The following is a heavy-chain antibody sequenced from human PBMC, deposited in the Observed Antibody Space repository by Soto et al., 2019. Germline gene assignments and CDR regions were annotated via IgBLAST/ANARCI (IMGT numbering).Heavy chain of an antibody. D-gene: IGHD4-17*01. CDR1: GFTVSSNY. V-gene: IGHV3-66*01. CDR3: ARDPGSDYGDGADY. Sequence: EVQLVESGGGLVQPGGSLRLSCAASGFTVSSNYMSWVRQAPGKGLEWVSVIYSGGSTYYADSVKGRFTISRDNSKNTLYLQMNSLRAEDTAVYYCARDPGSDYGDGADYWGQGTLVTVSS. J-gene: IGHJ4*02. CDR2: IYSGGST.